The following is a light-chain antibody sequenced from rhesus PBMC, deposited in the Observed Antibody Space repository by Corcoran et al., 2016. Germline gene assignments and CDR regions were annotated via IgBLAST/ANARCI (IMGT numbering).Light chain of an antibody. CDR2: LVS. CDR3: MQALRSPYS. CDR1: QSLVYSDGKTY. Sequence: DIVMTQTPLSLPVTLGEPASISCRSSQSLVYSDGKTYLDCYFQKQRQSPQLLMYLVSKRASGVQGKFSGRGSGTDFTLKISRVEAEDVGVYYCMQALRSPYSFGQGTKVEIK. J-gene: IGKJ2*01. V-gene: IGKV2-82*01.